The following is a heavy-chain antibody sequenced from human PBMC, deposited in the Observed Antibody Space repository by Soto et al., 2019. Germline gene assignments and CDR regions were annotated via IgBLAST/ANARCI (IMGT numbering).Heavy chain of an antibody. V-gene: IGHV2-26*01. CDR3: ARIPDYDLAPFDP. D-gene: IGHD4-17*01. CDR1: GFSLSNARMG. Sequence: SGPTLVNPTETLTLTCTVSGFSLSNARMGVSWIRQPPGKALEWLAHIFSNDEKSYSTSLKSRLTISKDTSKSQVVLTMTNMDPVDTATYYGARIPDYDLAPFDPWGQGTLVTVSS. J-gene: IGHJ5*02. CDR2: IFSNDEK.